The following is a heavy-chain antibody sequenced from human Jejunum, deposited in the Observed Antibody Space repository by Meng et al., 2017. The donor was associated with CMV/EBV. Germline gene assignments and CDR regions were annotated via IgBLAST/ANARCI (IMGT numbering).Heavy chain of an antibody. CDR3: ARASVSGTFGMDV. CDR2: ISGSGSAI. V-gene: IGHV3-48*03. D-gene: IGHD1-7*01. Sequence: SGFTFSSSEMRWVRQAPGKGLEWVSYISGSGSAIYYADSVKGQFTISRDNAKSSLYLQMNSLRAEDTAIYYCARASVSGTFGMDVWGQGTTVTVSS. CDR1: GFTFSSSE. J-gene: IGHJ6*02.